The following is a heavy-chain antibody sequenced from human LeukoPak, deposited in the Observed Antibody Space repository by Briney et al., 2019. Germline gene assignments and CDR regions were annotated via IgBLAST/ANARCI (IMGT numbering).Heavy chain of an antibody. CDR2: IIPLSGPA. Sequence: SVKVSCKASGGTFSSYAISWVRQAPGQGLEWMGGIIPLSGPANYAPKFQGTVTITADKSTGIAYLELNSLRSEDTAVYYCAKAGIQLWEGDSFYYYLDVWGKGTTVTVSS. J-gene: IGHJ6*03. D-gene: IGHD5-18*01. V-gene: IGHV1-69*06. CDR3: AKAGIQLWEGDSFYYYLDV. CDR1: GGTFSSYA.